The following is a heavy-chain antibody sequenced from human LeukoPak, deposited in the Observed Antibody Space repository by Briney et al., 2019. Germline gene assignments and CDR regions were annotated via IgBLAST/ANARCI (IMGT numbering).Heavy chain of an antibody. V-gene: IGHV3-23*01. CDR2: ISGSGGST. Sequence: PGGSLRLSCAASGFTFSSYAMSWVRQAPGKGLEWVSAISGSGGSTYYADSVKGRFTISRDNSKYTLYLQMNSLRAEDTAVYYCAKTNSGYEILYYFDYWGQGTLVTVSS. D-gene: IGHD5-12*01. J-gene: IGHJ4*02. CDR3: AKTNSGYEILYYFDY. CDR1: GFTFSSYA.